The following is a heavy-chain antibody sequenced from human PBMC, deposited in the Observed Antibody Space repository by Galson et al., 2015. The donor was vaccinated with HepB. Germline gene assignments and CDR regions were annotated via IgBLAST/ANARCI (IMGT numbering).Heavy chain of an antibody. V-gene: IGHV1-2*02. CDR3: ARSVPGFTSGWYIIGKSQDDDLGDY. CDR2: HDPKTGGS. CDR1: GYSFTDYY. J-gene: IGHJ4*02. Sequence: SVKVSCKASGYSFTDYYMHWVRQAPGQGLEWMAWHDPKTGGSRYTQKFQGRVTMTRDTSISTVYMELRSLRSDDTAVYYCARSVPGFTSGWYIIGKSQDDDLGDYWGQGTLVTVSS. D-gene: IGHD6-19*01.